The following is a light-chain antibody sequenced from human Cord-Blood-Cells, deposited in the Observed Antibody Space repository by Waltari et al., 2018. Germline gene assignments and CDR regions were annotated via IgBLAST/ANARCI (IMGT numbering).Light chain of an antibody. J-gene: IGLJ1*01. CDR2: EGS. CDR3: CSYAGSSTYV. Sequence: QSALTQPASVSGSPGQSITISCPGTSSDVGSYNRVSGYQQHPGKAPKLMIYEGSKRPSGVSNRFSGSKSGNTASLTISGLQAEDEADYYCCSYAGSSTYVFGTGTKVTVL. V-gene: IGLV2-23*01. CDR1: SSDVGSYNR.